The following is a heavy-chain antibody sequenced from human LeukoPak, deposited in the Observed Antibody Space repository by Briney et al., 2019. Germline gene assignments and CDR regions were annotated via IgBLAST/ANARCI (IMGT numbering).Heavy chain of an antibody. J-gene: IGHJ4*02. CDR1: GFTSSSYW. D-gene: IGHD6-19*01. CDR2: IKQDGNEK. Sequence: GGSLRLSCAASGFTSSSYWMSWVRQAPGKGLEWVANIKQDGNEKYYVDSVKGRFTISRDNAKNSLYLQMNSLRAEDTAVYYCARERDSSAGYFDYWGQGTLVTVSS. V-gene: IGHV3-7*01. CDR3: ARERDSSAGYFDY.